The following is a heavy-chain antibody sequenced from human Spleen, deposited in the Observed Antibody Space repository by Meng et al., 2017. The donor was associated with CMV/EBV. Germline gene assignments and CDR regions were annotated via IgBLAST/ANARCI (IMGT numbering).Heavy chain of an antibody. V-gene: IGHV4-34*01. Sequence: YGGSFSGYYWSWIRQPTGKGLEGIGEINHSGRTNYNQSLKRRVTISVDTSKNQFSLKLSSVTAADTAVYYCAIELYDFWSGYSRRVYWGQGTLVTVSS. J-gene: IGHJ4*02. CDR1: GGSFSGYY. CDR3: AIELYDFWSGYSRRVY. CDR2: INHSGRT. D-gene: IGHD3-3*01.